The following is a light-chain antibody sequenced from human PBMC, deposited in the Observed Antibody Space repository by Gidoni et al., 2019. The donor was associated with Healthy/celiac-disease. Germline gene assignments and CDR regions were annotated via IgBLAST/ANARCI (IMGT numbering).Light chain of an antibody. V-gene: IGKV3-20*01. Sequence: ELVLTQSPGTLSLSPGERATLSCRASQSVSSSYLAWYQQKPGQAPRLLIYGASSRATGIPDRFSGSGSGTDFTLTISRLEPEDFAVYYCKQYGSSLMCSFGQGTKLEIK. CDR1: QSVSSSY. CDR2: GAS. J-gene: IGKJ2*04. CDR3: KQYGSSLMCS.